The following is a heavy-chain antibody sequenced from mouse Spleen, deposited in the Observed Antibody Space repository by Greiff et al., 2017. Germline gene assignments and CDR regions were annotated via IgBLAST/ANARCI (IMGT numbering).Heavy chain of an antibody. CDR1: GYTFTSYT. CDR2: INPSSGYT. CDR3: ARSDGSSYWYFDV. D-gene: IGHD1-1*01. Sequence: VKLVESGAELARPGASVKMSCKASGYTFTSYTMHWVKQRPGQGLEWIGYINPSSGYTNYNQKFKDKATLTADKSSSTAYMQLSSLTSEDSAVYYCARSDGSSYWYFDVWGAGTTVTVSS. V-gene: IGHV1-4*01. J-gene: IGHJ1*01.